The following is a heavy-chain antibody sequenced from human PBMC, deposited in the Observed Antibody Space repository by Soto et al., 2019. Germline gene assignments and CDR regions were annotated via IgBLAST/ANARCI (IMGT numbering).Heavy chain of an antibody. CDR3: ARDRYGDYLKFFDY. J-gene: IGHJ4*02. CDR2: INHSGST. CDR1: GGSFSGYY. V-gene: IGHV4-34*01. Sequence: SETLSLTCAVYGGSFSGYYWSWIRQPPGKGLEWIGEINHSGSTNYNPSLKSRVTISVDTSKNQFSLKLSSVTAADTAVYYCARDRYGDYLKFFDYWGQGTLATVSS. D-gene: IGHD4-17*01.